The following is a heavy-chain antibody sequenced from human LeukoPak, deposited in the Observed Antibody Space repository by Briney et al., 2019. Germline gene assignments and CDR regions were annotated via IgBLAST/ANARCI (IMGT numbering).Heavy chain of an antibody. Sequence: PSETLSLTCAVPGYSISSGYYWGWIRQPPGKGLEWIGSIYHSGSTYYNPSLKSRVTISVDTSKNQFSLKLSSVTAADTAVYYCARVLLERPAFDIWGQGTMVTVSS. CDR3: ARVLLERPAFDI. V-gene: IGHV4-38-2*01. CDR2: IYHSGST. J-gene: IGHJ3*02. D-gene: IGHD1-1*01. CDR1: GYSISSGYY.